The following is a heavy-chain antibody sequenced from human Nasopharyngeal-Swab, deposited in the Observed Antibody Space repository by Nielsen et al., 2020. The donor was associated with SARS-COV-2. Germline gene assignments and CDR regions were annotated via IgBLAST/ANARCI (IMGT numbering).Heavy chain of an antibody. D-gene: IGHD4-17*01. Sequence: SLKISCAASGFTFDDYAMHWVRQAPGKGLEWVSGISWNSGSIGYADSVKGRFTISRDNAKNSLYLQMNSLRAEDTALYYCARGMTTATLWGQGTLVTVSS. CDR1: GFTFDDYA. J-gene: IGHJ4*02. V-gene: IGHV3-9*01. CDR2: ISWNSGSI. CDR3: ARGMTTATL.